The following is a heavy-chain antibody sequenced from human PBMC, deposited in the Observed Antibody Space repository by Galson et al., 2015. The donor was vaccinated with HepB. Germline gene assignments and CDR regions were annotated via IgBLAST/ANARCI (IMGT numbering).Heavy chain of an antibody. J-gene: IGHJ5*02. Sequence: SLRLSCAASGFTFSDYAMHWVRQAPGKGLEWVAIIYHDGSNKYYGDSVKGRFTISRDNSKNTVYLQLNSLRAEDTAVYYCARSMYYYGNRGNSAGNGFDHWGQATVVPDAS. D-gene: IGHD3-10*01. CDR2: IYHDGSNK. CDR3: ARSMYYYGNRGNSAGNGFDH. CDR1: GFTFSDYA. V-gene: IGHV3-33*01.